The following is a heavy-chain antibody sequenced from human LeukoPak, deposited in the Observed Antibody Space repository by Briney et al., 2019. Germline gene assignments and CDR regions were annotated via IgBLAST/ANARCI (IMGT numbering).Heavy chain of an antibody. CDR1: GLTFTNAW. Sequence: PGGSLRLSCAASGLTFTNAWMSWVRQAPGKGLEWVGRIKSKTDGGTTDYAAPVKGRFTISRDDSKTTLYLQMNSLKTEDTGVYYCIADLFNHYYGMDVWGQGTTVTVSS. CDR2: IKSKTDGGTT. V-gene: IGHV3-15*01. CDR3: IADLFNHYYGMDV. J-gene: IGHJ6*02.